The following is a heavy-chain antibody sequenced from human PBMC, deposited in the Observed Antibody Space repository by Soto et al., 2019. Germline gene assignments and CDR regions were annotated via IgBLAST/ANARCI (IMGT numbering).Heavy chain of an antibody. J-gene: IGHJ4*02. CDR3: ARVDYYDSSGYYGY. V-gene: IGHV1-18*04. D-gene: IGHD3-22*01. CDR2: ISGYNGNT. CDR1: GYTFTIYG. Sequence: QVQLVQSGAEVKKPGASVKVSCKASGYTFTIYGISWVRQAPGQGLEWMGWISGYNGNTDYAQNLQDRVTLTTDASTSSGYMELRSLRSDDTAVYYCARVDYYDSSGYYGYWGQGTLITVSS.